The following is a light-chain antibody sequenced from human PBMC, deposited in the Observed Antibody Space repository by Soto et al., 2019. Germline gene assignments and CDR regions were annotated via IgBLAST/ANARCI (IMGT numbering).Light chain of an antibody. CDR1: QSVSGD. Sequence: VLTQSPATLCVSPAERASLSSRASQSVSGDLAWYHHKPGQAPRLLIYDASTRALDTPARFAGSGSGTEFTLTISSLQSEDFAVYFCQQYNNWPITFGQGTRLEIK. CDR3: QQYNNWPIT. CDR2: DAS. V-gene: IGKV3-15*01. J-gene: IGKJ5*01.